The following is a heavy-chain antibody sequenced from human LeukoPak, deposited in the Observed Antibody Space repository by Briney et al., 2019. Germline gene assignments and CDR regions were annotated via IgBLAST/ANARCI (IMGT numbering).Heavy chain of an antibody. CDR1: GYTFTGYY. CDR3: ARESRDLGGDNWFDP. D-gene: IGHD1-26*01. Sequence: GASVKVSCRASGYTFTGYYMHWVRQAPGQGLEWMGWINPDSGGTNYAQKFQGRVTMTRDTSISTAYMELSRLRSGDTAVYYCARESRDLGGDNWFDPWGQGTLVTVSS. CDR2: INPDSGGT. V-gene: IGHV1-2*02. J-gene: IGHJ5*02.